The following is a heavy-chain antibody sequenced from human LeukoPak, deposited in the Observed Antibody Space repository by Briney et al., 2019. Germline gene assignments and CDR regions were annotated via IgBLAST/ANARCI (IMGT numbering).Heavy chain of an antibody. CDR1: GFTFSSYA. CDR2: ISGSGGST. V-gene: IGHV3-23*01. CDR3: AKDGTSGYYFFDY. Sequence: PGGSLRLSCAASGFTFSSYAMSWVREAPGEGLVGVSVISGSGGSTYYADSVKGRFTISRDNSKNTLYLQINSLRAEDTAVYYCAKDGTSGYYFFDYWGQGTLVTVSS. D-gene: IGHD3-22*01. J-gene: IGHJ4*02.